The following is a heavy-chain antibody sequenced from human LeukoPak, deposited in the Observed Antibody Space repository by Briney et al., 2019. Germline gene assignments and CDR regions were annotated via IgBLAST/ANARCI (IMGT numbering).Heavy chain of an antibody. J-gene: IGHJ6*02. Sequence: GGSLRLSCAASGFTFSSYAMSWVRQAPGQGLEWVSAISGSGGSTYYADSVKGRFTISRDNSKNTLYLQMNSLRAEDTAVYYCAKGAAAATVRALYYYGMDVWGQGTTVTVSS. D-gene: IGHD6-13*01. CDR1: GFTFSSYA. CDR3: AKGAAAATVRALYYYGMDV. V-gene: IGHV3-23*01. CDR2: ISGSGGST.